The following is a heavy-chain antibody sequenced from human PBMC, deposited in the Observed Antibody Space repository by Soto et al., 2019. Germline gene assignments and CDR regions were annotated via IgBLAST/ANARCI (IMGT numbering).Heavy chain of an antibody. D-gene: IGHD3-10*01. CDR2: VIPILGMA. V-gene: IGHV1-69*02. CDR3: ATSYGSGSTLFDY. J-gene: IGHJ4*02. Sequence: QVQLVQSGAEVKKPGSSVKVSCTASEGTFNSYTISWVRQAPGQGLEWMGRVIPILGMADFAQKFQGRVMFTADKSTRTAYMDLSSLRYEETAVYSCATSYGSGSTLFDYWGQGTLGTVSS. CDR1: EGTFNSYT.